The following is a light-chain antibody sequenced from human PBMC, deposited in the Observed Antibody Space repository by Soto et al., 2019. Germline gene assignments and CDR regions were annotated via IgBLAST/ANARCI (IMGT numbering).Light chain of an antibody. Sequence: IVMTQCPATLSVSXGERATLTSRTSMRVSSSLAWYQQKPGRSPRLXXYGASTRAHGVPTRISGSGSGTEFTLPISSLQSEDFAVYYGQQYNSWPLTFGGGTKVDIK. J-gene: IGKJ4*01. CDR1: MRVSSS. V-gene: IGKV3D-15*01. CDR3: QQYNSWPLT. CDR2: GAS.